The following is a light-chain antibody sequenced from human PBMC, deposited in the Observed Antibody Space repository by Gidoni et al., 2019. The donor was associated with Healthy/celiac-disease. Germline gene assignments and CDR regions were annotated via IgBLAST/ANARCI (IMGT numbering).Light chain of an antibody. CDR2: DAS. CDR3: QQRRNWPPMYT. Sequence: EIVLTQSPATLSFSPGERATLSGRASQSVSSYLAWYQQTPGQAPRLLIYDASNWATGIPARFSGSGSGTDFTLTISSLEPEDFAVYYCQQRRNWPPMYTFGQGTKLEIK. V-gene: IGKV3-11*01. CDR1: QSVSSY. J-gene: IGKJ2*01.